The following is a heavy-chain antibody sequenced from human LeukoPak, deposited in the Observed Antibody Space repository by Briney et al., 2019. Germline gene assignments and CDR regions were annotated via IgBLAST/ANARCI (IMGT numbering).Heavy chain of an antibody. D-gene: IGHD6-19*01. CDR1: GFTFDDYA. J-gene: IGHJ4*02. Sequence: GGSLRLSCAASGFTFDDYAMHWVRQAPGKGLEWVSGISWNSGSIGYADSVKGRFTISRDNAKNSLYLRMNSLRAEDMALYYCAKGPRYSSGWYFDYWGQGTLVTVSS. CDR2: ISWNSGSI. V-gene: IGHV3-9*03. CDR3: AKGPRYSSGWYFDY.